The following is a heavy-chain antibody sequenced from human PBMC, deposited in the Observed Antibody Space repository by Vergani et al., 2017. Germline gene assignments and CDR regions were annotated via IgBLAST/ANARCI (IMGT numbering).Heavy chain of an antibody. V-gene: IGHV3-7*01. D-gene: IGHD2-15*01. Sequence: EVQLVESGGGLVQPGGSLRLSCAASGFTFSSYWMSWVRQAPGKGLEWVANIKQDGSEKYYVDSVKGRFTISRDNAKNTLYLQMNSLRAEDTAVYYCARVFGVVAATLGMDYWGQGTLVTVSS. J-gene: IGHJ4*02. CDR3: ARVFGVVAATLGMDY. CDR2: IKQDGSEK. CDR1: GFTFSSYW.